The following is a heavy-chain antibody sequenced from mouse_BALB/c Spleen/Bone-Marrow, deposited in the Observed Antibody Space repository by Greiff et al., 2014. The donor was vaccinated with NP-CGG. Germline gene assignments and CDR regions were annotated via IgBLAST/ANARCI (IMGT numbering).Heavy chain of an antibody. D-gene: IGHD2-1*01. Sequence: LQQSGSELVRPGASVRLSCKASGYTFTSHWMHWVKQRPGQGLEWIGNICPGSGSTNYDEKFKSKATLTVDTSSSTAYMQLSSLTYEDAAVYDGTREDYGNYVFPYWGQGTLVTGSA. J-gene: IGHJ3*01. CDR3: TREDYGNYVFPY. V-gene: IGHV1S22*01. CDR1: GYTFTSHW. CDR2: ICPGSGST.